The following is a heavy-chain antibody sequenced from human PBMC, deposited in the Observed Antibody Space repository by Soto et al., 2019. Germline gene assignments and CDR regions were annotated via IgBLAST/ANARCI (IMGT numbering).Heavy chain of an antibody. CDR3: ARDVESGWYDAFAS. Sequence: GGSLRLSGAASGFTFSNYCISWVRQAPWKGLEWVSGIRSFGITTYYADSVKGRFTISRDNSKNRLLLQMNSLKGEDTAVYYCARDVESGWYDAFASWGQGTLVTVSS. V-gene: IGHV3-23*01. J-gene: IGHJ4*02. CDR2: IRSFGITT. D-gene: IGHD6-19*01. CDR1: GFTFSNYC.